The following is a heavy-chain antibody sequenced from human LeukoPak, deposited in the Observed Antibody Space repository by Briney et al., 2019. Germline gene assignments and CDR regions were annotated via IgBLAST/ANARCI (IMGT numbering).Heavy chain of an antibody. CDR2: ISAYNGNT. CDR1: GYTFTSYG. Sequence: ASVTVSCKASGYTFTSYGISWVRQAPGQGLEWMGWISAYNGNTNYAQKLQGRVTMTTDTSTSTAYMELRSLRSDDTAVYYCARTYYDFWSGYQYYYGMDVWGQGTTVTVSS. CDR3: ARTYYDFWSGYQYYYGMDV. J-gene: IGHJ6*02. V-gene: IGHV1-18*01. D-gene: IGHD3-3*01.